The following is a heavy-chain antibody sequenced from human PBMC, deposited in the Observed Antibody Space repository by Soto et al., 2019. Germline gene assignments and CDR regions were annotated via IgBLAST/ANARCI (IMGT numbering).Heavy chain of an antibody. D-gene: IGHD2-2*01. CDR1: GGTFSSYA. V-gene: IGHV1-69*05. CDR2: IIPIFGTA. J-gene: IGHJ3*02. CDR3: ARCSSTSCYLSAFDI. Sequence: GASVKVSCKASGGTFSSYAISWVRQAPGQGLEWMGGIIPIFGTANYAQRLQGRVTMTTDTSTSTAYMELRSLRSDDTAVYYCARCSSTSCYLSAFDIWGQGTMVTVSS.